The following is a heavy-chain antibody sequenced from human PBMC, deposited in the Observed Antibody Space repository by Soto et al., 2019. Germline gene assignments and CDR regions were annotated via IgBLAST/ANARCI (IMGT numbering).Heavy chain of an antibody. J-gene: IGHJ6*02. V-gene: IGHV1-69*06. CDR2: SLPIFGTA. CDR1: GGTFSSYA. Sequence: SSVKVSCKASGGTFSSYALSWVRQAPGQVLEWMGGSLPIFGTANYEQKYQGKVPITASKSTSTADMEMSSLISESTAVYYCASTMAYSGRWVGYYYGIDDCGQGTMVTVSS. D-gene: IGHD1-26*01. CDR3: ASTMAYSGRWVGYYYGIDD.